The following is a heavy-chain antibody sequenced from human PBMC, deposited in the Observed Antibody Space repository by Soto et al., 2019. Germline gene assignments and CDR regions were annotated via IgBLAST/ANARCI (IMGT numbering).Heavy chain of an antibody. J-gene: IGHJ4*02. Sequence: QVQLVQSGAEVKKPGASVKVSCKASGYTFTSYGISWVRQAPGQGLEWMGWISAYNGNTTYAQKLQGRVTHTADTSASTAHMQLRSLRSYDTDVYHCTRDNGYVSHYWGQGTLVTVSS. V-gene: IGHV1-18*01. CDR1: GYTFTSYG. D-gene: IGHD5-12*01. CDR2: ISAYNGNT. CDR3: TRDNGYVSHY.